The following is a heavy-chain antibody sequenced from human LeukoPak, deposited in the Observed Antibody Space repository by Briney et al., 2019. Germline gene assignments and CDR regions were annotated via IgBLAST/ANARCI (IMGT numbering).Heavy chain of an antibody. D-gene: IGHD3-10*01. J-gene: IGHJ4*02. CDR3: ARQTITMVRGVIISNFDY. Sequence: AASVKVSCKASGGTFSSYAISWVRQAPGQGLECMGIINPSGGSTSYAQKFQGRVTMTRDMSTSTVYMELSSLRSEDTAVYYCARQTITMVRGVIISNFDYWGQGTLVTVSS. CDR1: GGTFSSYA. V-gene: IGHV1-46*01. CDR2: INPSGGST.